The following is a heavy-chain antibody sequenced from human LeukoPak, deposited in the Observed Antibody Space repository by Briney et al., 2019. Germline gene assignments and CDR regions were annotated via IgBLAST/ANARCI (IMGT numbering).Heavy chain of an antibody. D-gene: IGHD5-18*01. CDR3: ARGHSYGYGWFDP. CDR2: IYSSGST. V-gene: IGHV4-59*01. Sequence: NPSETLSLTCTVSGGSISSYYWSWIRQPPGKGLEWIGYIYSSGSTNYNPSLKSRVTISVDTSNNQFSLKLSSVTAADTAVYYCARGHSYGYGWFDPWGQGTLVTVSS. J-gene: IGHJ5*02. CDR1: GGSISSYY.